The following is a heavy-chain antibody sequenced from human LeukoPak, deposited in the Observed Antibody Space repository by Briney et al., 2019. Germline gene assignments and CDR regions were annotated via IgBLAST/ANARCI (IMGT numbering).Heavy chain of an antibody. V-gene: IGHV1-18*01. D-gene: IGHD2-15*01. CDR1: GYTFTSYG. Sequence: ASVKASCKASGYTFTSYGISWVRQAPGQGLEWMGWISAYNGNTNYAQKLQGRVTMTTDTSTSTAYMELRSLRSDDTAVYYCARDLPPKGYCSGGSCIPHDVFDIWGQGTMVTVSS. CDR3: ARDLPPKGYCSGGSCIPHDVFDI. CDR2: ISAYNGNT. J-gene: IGHJ3*02.